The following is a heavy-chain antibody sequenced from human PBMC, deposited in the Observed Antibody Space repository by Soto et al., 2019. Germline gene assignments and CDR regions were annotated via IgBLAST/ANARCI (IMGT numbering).Heavy chain of an antibody. CDR2: INSDGSSA. CDR3: ARDGYDYASGQSAS. V-gene: IGHV3-74*01. J-gene: IGHJ5*02. Sequence: EVQLVESGGGLVQPGGSLRLSCAASGFSFSSNWMHWVRQAPGKRLVWVSRINSDGSSAAYADSVKGRFTISRDNAKNTLFWLMNSLRAEDTAVYYCARDGYDYASGQSASWGQGTLVTVSS. CDR1: GFSFSSNW. D-gene: IGHD5-12*01.